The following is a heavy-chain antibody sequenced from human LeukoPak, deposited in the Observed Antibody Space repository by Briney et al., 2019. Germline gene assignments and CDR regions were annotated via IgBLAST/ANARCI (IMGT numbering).Heavy chain of an antibody. CDR1: GVFMNSYY. J-gene: IGHJ4*02. Sequence: AEPLTLTCSVSGVFMNSYYWRWLRQSPGKGLVGIGYIYYSWCTYYIPSLKSRVTISVHKSKNQFSLKLSSVTAADTAVYYCAREPTTVTTGLGYWGQGTLVTVSS. V-gene: IGHV4-59*12. CDR2: IYYSWCT. CDR3: AREPTTVTTGLGY. D-gene: IGHD4-17*01.